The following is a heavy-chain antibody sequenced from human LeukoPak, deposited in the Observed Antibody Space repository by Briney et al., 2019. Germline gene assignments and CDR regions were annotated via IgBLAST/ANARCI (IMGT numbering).Heavy chain of an antibody. CDR2: IKQDGSEK. CDR3: ARDPDCGSTSCYVEDDAFDI. Sequence: GGSLRLSCAASGFTFSSYWMSWVRQAPAKGLEWVANIKQDGSEKYYVDSVKGRFTISRDNAKNSLYLQINSQSAEDTAVYYCARDPDCGSTSCYVEDDAFDIWGQGTMVTVSS. D-gene: IGHD2-2*01. CDR1: GFTFSSYW. V-gene: IGHV3-7*01. J-gene: IGHJ3*02.